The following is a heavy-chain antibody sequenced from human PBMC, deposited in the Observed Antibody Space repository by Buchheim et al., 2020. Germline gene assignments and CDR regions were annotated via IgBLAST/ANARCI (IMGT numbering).Heavy chain of an antibody. Sequence: QVQLQESGPGLVKPSGTLSLTCAVSGGSISSRNWWSWVRQPPGKGLEWIGEIYHSGSTNYNPSLKRRVSISVDKSKNQFSLKLSSVTAADTAVYYCARGMWIQLWRYYYYYGMDVWGQGTT. V-gene: IGHV4-4*02. CDR2: IYHSGST. D-gene: IGHD5-18*01. J-gene: IGHJ6*02. CDR3: ARGMWIQLWRYYYYYGMDV. CDR1: GGSISSRNW.